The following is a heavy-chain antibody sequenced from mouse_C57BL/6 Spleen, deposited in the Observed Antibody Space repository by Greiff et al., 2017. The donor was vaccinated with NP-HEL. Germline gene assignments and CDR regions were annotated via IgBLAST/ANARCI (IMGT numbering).Heavy chain of an antibody. D-gene: IGHD2-4*01. CDR2: IWRGGST. CDR1: GFSLPSYG. J-gene: IGHJ3*01. CDR3: AKKGEDYDPFAY. Sequence: VQVVESGPGLVQSSQSLSITCTVPGFSLPSYGVHWVRQFPGKGLEWLGVIWRGGSTDYNAAFMSRLSITKYNSKSQVFFKMNSLQADDTAIYYCAKKGEDYDPFAYWGQGTLVTVSA. V-gene: IGHV2-5*01.